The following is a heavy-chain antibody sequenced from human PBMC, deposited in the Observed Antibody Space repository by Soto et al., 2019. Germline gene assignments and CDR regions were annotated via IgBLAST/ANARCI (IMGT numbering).Heavy chain of an antibody. J-gene: IGHJ4*02. CDR2: ISYDGSNE. V-gene: IGHV3-30*18. CDR1: GFTFSSYG. CDR3: AKDAGGSSYFDY. D-gene: IGHD1-26*01. Sequence: QVQLVESGGGVVQPGRSLRLSCAASGFTFSSYGMHWVRQAPGKGLEWVEVISYDGSNEYYADSVKGRFTISRDNSKNTLYLQMNSLRAEDTAVYYCAKDAGGSSYFDYWGQGTLVTVSS.